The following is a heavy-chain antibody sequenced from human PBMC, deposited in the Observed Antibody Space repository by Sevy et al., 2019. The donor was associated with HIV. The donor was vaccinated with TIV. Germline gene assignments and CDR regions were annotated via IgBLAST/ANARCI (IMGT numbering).Heavy chain of an antibody. V-gene: IGHV3-66*02. Sequence: GGSLRLSCAISGFTVNDKYIIWVRQAPGKGLEWVSVIFSSSSTYYADSAKGRFTISRDNSKNTVDLQMNGVRAEDTAVYYCVSLFLSYRSGWSYFDYWGQGTLVTVSS. CDR1: GFTVNDKY. D-gene: IGHD6-19*01. CDR3: VSLFLSYRSGWSYFDY. CDR2: IFSSSST. J-gene: IGHJ4*02.